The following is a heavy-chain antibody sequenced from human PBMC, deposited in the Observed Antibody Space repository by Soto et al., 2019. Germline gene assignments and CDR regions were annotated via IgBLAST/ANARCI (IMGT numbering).Heavy chain of an antibody. D-gene: IGHD1-7*01. CDR3: ARDWNYGTTSFDP. CDR2: IIPIFGTA. CDR1: GGTFSSYA. V-gene: IGHV1-69*01. Sequence: QVQLVQSGAEVKKPGSSVKVSCKASGGTFSSYAISWVRQAPGQGLEWMGGIIPIFGTAHYAQKFQGRVTITADESTSTAYMEMSSLRSEDTAVYYCARDWNYGTTSFDPWGQGTLVTVSS. J-gene: IGHJ5*02.